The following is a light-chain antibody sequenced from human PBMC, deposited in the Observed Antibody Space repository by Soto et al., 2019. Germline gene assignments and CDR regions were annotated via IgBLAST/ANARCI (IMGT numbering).Light chain of an antibody. CDR1: SSNIGADYD. V-gene: IGLV1-40*01. CDR2: GDS. CDR3: QSYDSSLSGVV. Sequence: QSVLTQPPSVSGAPGQRVTISCAGSSSNIGADYDVNWYQQLTGTAPKLLIYGDSNRPSGVPDRFSGSKSGTSASLAITGLQAEDEANYYCQSYDSSLSGVVFGGGTKLTVL. J-gene: IGLJ2*01.